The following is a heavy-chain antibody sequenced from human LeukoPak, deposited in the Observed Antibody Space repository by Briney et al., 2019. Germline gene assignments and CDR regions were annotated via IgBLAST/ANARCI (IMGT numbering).Heavy chain of an antibody. CDR1: GGSFSPYY. V-gene: IGHV4-59*10. Sequence: PSETLSLTCAVYGGSFSPYYWSWIRQPPGQGLEWIGRIYTSGSTNYNPSLKSRVTMSVDTSKNQFSLKLSSVTAADTAVYYCARLGPYFDYWGQGTLVTVSS. J-gene: IGHJ4*02. CDR3: ARLGPYFDY. CDR2: IYTSGST.